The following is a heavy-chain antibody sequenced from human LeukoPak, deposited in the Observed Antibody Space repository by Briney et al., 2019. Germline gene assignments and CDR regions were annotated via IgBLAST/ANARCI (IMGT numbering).Heavy chain of an antibody. V-gene: IGHV1-69*13. CDR1: GGTFRRFG. CDR3: ARVVTPRYCSSPGCYWKGWFDP. J-gene: IGHJ5*02. Sequence: RASVKVSCKASGGTFRRFGMSWVRQAPGQGLEWMGGIIPIFGTANYAQKFQGRVTITADESTSTAYMELSSLRFEDTAVYYCARVVTPRYCSSPGCYWKGWFDPWGQGTLVTVSS. CDR2: IIPIFGTA. D-gene: IGHD2-2*01.